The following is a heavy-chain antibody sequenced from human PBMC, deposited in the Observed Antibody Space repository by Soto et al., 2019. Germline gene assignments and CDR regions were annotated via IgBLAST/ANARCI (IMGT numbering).Heavy chain of an antibody. D-gene: IGHD2-21*01. J-gene: IGHJ4*02. CDR1: GYTFTSYG. Sequence: HVQLVQSGAEVKKPGASVKVSCKASGYTFTSYGISWVRQAPGQGLEWMGWISAYNGNTNYAQKLQGRVTMTTDTSWCTGLLELMRLRCDVTAVQYCVSDLAVGRIDYWGQGTLVTVSS. CDR3: VSDLAVGRIDY. CDR2: ISAYNGNT. V-gene: IGHV1-18*01.